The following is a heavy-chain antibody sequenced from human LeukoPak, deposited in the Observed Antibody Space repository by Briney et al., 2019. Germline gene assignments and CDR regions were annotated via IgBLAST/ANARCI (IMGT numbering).Heavy chain of an antibody. V-gene: IGHV3-15*01. J-gene: IGHJ4*02. Sequence: PGGSLRLSCAASGFTFSNAWMSWVRQAPGKGLEWVSRIKSKTDGGTTDCAAPVKGRFTISRDDSKNTLYLQMNSLKTEDTAVYYCTTETNYYDSSGYYLAHFDYWGQGTLVTVSS. D-gene: IGHD3-22*01. CDR3: TTETNYYDSSGYYLAHFDY. CDR2: IKSKTDGGTT. CDR1: GFTFSNAW.